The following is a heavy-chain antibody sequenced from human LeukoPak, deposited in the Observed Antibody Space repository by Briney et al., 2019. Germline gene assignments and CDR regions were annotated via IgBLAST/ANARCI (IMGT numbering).Heavy chain of an antibody. V-gene: IGHV1-2*06. D-gene: IGHD6-13*01. J-gene: IGHJ5*02. CDR2: INPNSGGT. CDR1: GYTFTGYY. Sequence: GASVKVSRKASGYTFTGYYMHWVRQAPGQGLEWMGRINPNSGGTNYAQKFQGRVTMTRDTSISTAYMELSRLRSDDTAVYYCARGQQLGGWFDPWGQGTLVTVSS. CDR3: ARGQQLGGWFDP.